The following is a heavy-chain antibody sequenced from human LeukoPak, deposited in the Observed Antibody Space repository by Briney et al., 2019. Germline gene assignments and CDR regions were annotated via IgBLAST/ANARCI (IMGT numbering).Heavy chain of an antibody. Sequence: SETLSLTCAVYGGSFSSYYWTWIRQPPGKALEWIGEISQGGNTHFNPSLKSRVTISVDTSKNQFSLKLSSVTAADTAVYYCARVSPYSSSVDYWGQGTLVTVSS. CDR1: GGSFSSYY. J-gene: IGHJ4*02. V-gene: IGHV4-34*01. CDR2: ISQGGNT. D-gene: IGHD6-13*01. CDR3: ARVSPYSSSVDY.